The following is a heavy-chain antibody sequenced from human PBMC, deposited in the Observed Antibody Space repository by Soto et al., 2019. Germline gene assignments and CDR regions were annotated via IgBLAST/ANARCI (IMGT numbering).Heavy chain of an antibody. Sequence: GGSLRLSCAASGFAFASYAMTWVRQAPGKGLEWVSSIGSTGSSTSYADSVKGRFTISRDNSKYTVFLQMNVLRAEDMVVYYCAKDRGSSISSSNYWGQGTLVTVSS. D-gene: IGHD2-2*01. J-gene: IGHJ4*02. CDR2: IGSTGSST. CDR3: AKDRGSSISSSNY. CDR1: GFAFASYA. V-gene: IGHV3-23*01.